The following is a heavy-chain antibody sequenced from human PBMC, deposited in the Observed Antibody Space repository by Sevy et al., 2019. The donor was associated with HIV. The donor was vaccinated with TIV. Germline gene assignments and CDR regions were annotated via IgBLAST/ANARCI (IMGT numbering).Heavy chain of an antibody. D-gene: IGHD3-10*01. CDR2: IYYSGGT. V-gene: IGHV4-39*01. CDR3: ARGKLWFRELSTEFYGMDV. J-gene: IGHJ6*02. Sequence: SETLSLTCTISGDSISSGTFHWGWIRQIPGEGLEWIGSIYYSGGTYQKSSLKSRVTISVDKSKNQFSLRLTSVTAADTAVYYCARGKLWFRELSTEFYGMDVWGRGTTVTVSS. CDR1: GDSISSGTFH.